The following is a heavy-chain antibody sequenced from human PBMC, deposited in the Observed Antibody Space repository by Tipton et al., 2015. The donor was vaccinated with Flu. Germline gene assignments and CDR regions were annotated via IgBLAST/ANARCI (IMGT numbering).Heavy chain of an antibody. CDR3: ASAEYSSSSWFDP. Sequence: TLSLTCTVSGGSISSYYWSWIRQPAGKGLEWIGRIYTSGSTNYNPSLKGRVTISVDTSKNQFSLKLSSVTAADTAVYYCASAEYSSSSWFDPWGQGTLVTVSS. J-gene: IGHJ5*02. D-gene: IGHD6-6*01. V-gene: IGHV4-4*07. CDR1: GGSISSYY. CDR2: IYTSGST.